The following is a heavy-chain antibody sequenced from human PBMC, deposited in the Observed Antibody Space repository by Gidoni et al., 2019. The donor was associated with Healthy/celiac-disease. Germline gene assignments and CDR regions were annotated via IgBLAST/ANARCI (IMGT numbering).Heavy chain of an antibody. V-gene: IGHV4-39*07. J-gene: IGHJ6*02. Sequence: QLQLQESGPGLVKPSETLSLTCTVSGGSISSSRYYWGWFRQPPGKGLEWIGSIYYSGSTYYNPSLKSRVTISVDTSKNQVSLKLSSVTAADTAVYYCARDGRRGYYYGMDVWGQGTTVTVSS. CDR1: GGSISSSRYY. CDR2: IYYSGST. D-gene: IGHD3-10*01. CDR3: ARDGRRGYYYGMDV.